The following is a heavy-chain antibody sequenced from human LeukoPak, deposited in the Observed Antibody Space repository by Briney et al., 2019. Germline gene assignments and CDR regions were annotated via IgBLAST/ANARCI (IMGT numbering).Heavy chain of an antibody. CDR1: GGSFSGYY. CDR2: INHSGST. V-gene: IGHV4-34*01. CDR3: ARGRDGSGSYAGY. D-gene: IGHD3-10*01. J-gene: IGHJ4*02. Sequence: SETLSLTCAAYGGSFSGYYWSWIRQPPGKGLEWIGEINHSGSTNYNPSLKSRVTISVDTSKNQFSLKLSSVTAADTAVYYCARGRDGSGSYAGYWGQGTLVTVSS.